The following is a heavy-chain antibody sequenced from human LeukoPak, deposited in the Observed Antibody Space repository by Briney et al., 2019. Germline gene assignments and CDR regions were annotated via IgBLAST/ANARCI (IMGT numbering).Heavy chain of an antibody. CDR2: MNPNRGKT. V-gene: IGHV1-8*01. CDR1: GYTFTSND. CDR3: AKYSSDVDGFNI. Sequence: ASVKVSCKASGYTFTSNDLNWVRQATGQGLEWMGWMNPNRGKTGYAQRFQGRVTMTRDTSINTAYMELSSLRSEDTAIYYCAKYSSDVDGFNIWGQGTMVTVSS. J-gene: IGHJ3*02. D-gene: IGHD6-25*01.